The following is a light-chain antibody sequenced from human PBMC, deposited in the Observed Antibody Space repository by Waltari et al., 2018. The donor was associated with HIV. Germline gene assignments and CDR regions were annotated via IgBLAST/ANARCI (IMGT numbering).Light chain of an antibody. CDR1: STNIGSNI. V-gene: IGLV1-44*01. Sequence: QSVLTQPPSVSGPPGQNVTISCSGCSTNIGSNIVNWYQQVPEAAPKLLIYSNDQRPSGVPDRFSGSKSGTSASLAISGLQSADEADYYCAAWDDSLNGMFGGGTKLTV. CDR2: SND. CDR3: AAWDDSLNGM. J-gene: IGLJ3*02.